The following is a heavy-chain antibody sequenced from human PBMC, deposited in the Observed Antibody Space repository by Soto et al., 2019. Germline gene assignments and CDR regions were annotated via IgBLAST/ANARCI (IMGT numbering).Heavy chain of an antibody. J-gene: IGHJ4*02. CDR2: ISYDGSNK. CDR1: GFTFSSYG. D-gene: IGHD3-10*01. V-gene: IGHV3-30*03. CDR3: APWFGAFDY. Sequence: QVQLVESGGGVVQPGRSLRLSCAASGFTFSSYGMHWVRQAPGKGLEWVAVISYDGSNKYYADSVKGRFTISRDNSKNTLYRQMNGLRAEDTAVYYCAPWFGAFDYWGQGTLVTVSS.